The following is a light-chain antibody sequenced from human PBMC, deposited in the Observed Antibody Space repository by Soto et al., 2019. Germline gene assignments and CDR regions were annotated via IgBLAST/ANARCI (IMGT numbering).Light chain of an antibody. J-gene: IGKJ1*01. CDR3: QQYNGYSRT. Sequence: DIQMTQSPSTLSASLGDRVTITCRASQSISSWLAWYQQKPGKAPKLLIYDASSLESGVPSRFSGSGSGTEFTLSISSLQPDDFATYYCQQYNGYSRTFGQGTKVDI. V-gene: IGKV1-5*01. CDR1: QSISSW. CDR2: DAS.